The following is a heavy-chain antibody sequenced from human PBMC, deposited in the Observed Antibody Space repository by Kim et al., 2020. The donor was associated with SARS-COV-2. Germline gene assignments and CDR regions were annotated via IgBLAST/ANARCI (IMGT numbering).Heavy chain of an antibody. D-gene: IGHD3-22*01. V-gene: IGHV3-66*01. Sequence: YADSGKGRFTISRDNSKNTLYLQMNSLRAEDTAVYYCARFYYDSSGYHESWGQGTLVTVSS. CDR3: ARFYYDSSGYHES. J-gene: IGHJ4*02.